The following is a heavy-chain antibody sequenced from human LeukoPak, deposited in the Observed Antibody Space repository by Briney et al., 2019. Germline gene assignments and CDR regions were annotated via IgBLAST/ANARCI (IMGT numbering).Heavy chain of an antibody. CDR2: INRDGSST. J-gene: IGHJ4*02. CDR1: GFTVSSYW. CDR3: ARGVRDGYSFGFYFDY. Sequence: GGSLRLSCAASGFTVSSYWMHWVRQAPGKGLVWDSRINRDGSSTIYADSVKGRFTISRDNAKNTLYLQMNSLRAEDTAVYYCARGVRDGYSFGFYFDYWGQGALVTVSS. V-gene: IGHV3-74*01. D-gene: IGHD5-12*01.